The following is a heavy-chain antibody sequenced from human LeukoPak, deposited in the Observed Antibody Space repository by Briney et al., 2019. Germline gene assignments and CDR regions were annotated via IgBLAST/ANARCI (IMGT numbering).Heavy chain of an antibody. J-gene: IGHJ6*02. V-gene: IGHV3-30*04. D-gene: IGHD3-22*01. Sequence: PGGSLRLSCAASGFTFSSYGIHWVRQAPGKWLEWVALISSNGKNKGYADSVKGRFTISRDNSKNTLYLQMNSLRAEDTAVYYCARPMYYYDSSGSLAVWGQGTTVTVTS. CDR1: GFTFSSYG. CDR2: ISSNGKNK. CDR3: ARPMYYYDSSGSLAV.